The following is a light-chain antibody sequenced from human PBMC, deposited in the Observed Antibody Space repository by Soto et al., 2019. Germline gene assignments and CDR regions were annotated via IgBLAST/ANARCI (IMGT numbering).Light chain of an antibody. V-gene: IGKV3-11*01. CDR3: QQRSSWPIT. CDR1: QSVSNF. Sequence: EIVLTHSPATLSLSPWERATLSFRASQSVSNFLAWYLQRPGQAPRLLIFDASKRAAGVPARFSGSGSGTDFTLTISILEPEDFAVYYCQQRSSWPITFGQGTRLEIK. J-gene: IGKJ5*01. CDR2: DAS.